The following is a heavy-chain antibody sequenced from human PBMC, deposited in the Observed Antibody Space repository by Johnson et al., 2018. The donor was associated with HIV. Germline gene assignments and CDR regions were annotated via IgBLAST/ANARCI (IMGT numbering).Heavy chain of an antibody. J-gene: IGHJ3*02. CDR3: ARWSRDGYNYLNDAFDM. Sequence: EVQLVESGGGVVRPGGSLRLSCVASGFTFDDYGMIWVRQAPGKGLEWVSGINWNGGSTGYGDSVKGRFTISRDNAKNSLYLQMNSLRAEDTAVYYCARWSRDGYNYLNDAFDMRGRGTMVTVSS. V-gene: IGHV3-20*04. D-gene: IGHD5-24*01. CDR1: GFTFDDYG. CDR2: INWNGGST.